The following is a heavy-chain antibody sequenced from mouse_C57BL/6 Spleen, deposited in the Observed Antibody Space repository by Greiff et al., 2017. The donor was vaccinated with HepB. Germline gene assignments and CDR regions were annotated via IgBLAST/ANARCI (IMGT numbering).Heavy chain of an antibody. J-gene: IGHJ2*01. D-gene: IGHD2-2*01. CDR1: GYAFSSYW. CDR2: IYPGDGDT. V-gene: IGHV1-80*01. Sequence: QVQLKQSGAELVKPGASVKISCKASGYAFSSYWMNWVKQRPGKGLEWIGQIYPGDGDTNYNGKFKGKATLTADKSSSTAYMQLSSLTSEDSAVYFCARLGGYDVLFDYWGQGTTLTVSS. CDR3: ARLGGYDVLFDY.